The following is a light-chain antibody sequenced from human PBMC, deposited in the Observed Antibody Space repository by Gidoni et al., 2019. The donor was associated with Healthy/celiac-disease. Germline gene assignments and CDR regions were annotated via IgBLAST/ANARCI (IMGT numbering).Light chain of an antibody. CDR2: QDA. CDR3: QAWDSSTVV. J-gene: IGLJ2*01. Sequence: YELTQPHSVSVSPGQTVSITCSGDKLGDKYACWYQQKPGQSPVMVIYQDAKRPSGIPERFSGSNSGNTATLTISGTQAMDEADYYCQAWDSSTVVFGGGTKLPVL. V-gene: IGLV3-1*01. CDR1: KLGDKY.